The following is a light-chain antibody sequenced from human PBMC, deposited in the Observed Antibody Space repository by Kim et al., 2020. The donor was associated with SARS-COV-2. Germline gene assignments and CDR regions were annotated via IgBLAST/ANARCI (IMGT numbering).Light chain of an antibody. Sequence: DIQLTQSPSFLSASVGDIVTITCRASRGVNNFLSWFQQRPGKAPNLLIYRTSTLQSGVPSRFSGTGSGTEFTLTIRNLQPEDFATYYCQQVNGYLWTFGQGTKVDIK. J-gene: IGKJ1*01. CDR2: RTS. CDR3: QQVNGYLWT. CDR1: RGVNNF. V-gene: IGKV1-9*01.